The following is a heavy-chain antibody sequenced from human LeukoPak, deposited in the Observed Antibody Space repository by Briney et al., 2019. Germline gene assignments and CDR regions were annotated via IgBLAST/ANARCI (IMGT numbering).Heavy chain of an antibody. CDR3: ARLGQQLVLGPRSLDY. D-gene: IGHD6-13*01. Sequence: GGSLRLSCAASGFTFSSYAMHWVRQAPGKGLEWVAFIRYDGSNKYYADSVKGRFTISRDNSKNTLYLQMNSLRAEDTAVYYCARLGQQLVLGPRSLDYWGQGTLVTVSS. CDR1: GFTFSSYA. J-gene: IGHJ4*02. CDR2: IRYDGSNK. V-gene: IGHV3-30*04.